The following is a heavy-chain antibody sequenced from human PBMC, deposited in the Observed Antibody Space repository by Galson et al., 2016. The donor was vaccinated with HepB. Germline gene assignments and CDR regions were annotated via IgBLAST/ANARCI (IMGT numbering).Heavy chain of an antibody. CDR1: GGFIRSYY. J-gene: IGHJ5*02. CDR2: IYYSGSA. CDR3: ARGASSSSYGSRWFDP. V-gene: IGHV4-59*01. Sequence: SETLSLTCTVSGGFIRSYYWSWIRQPPGKGLAWIGYIYYSGSANYNPSLMSRVTISVDSSKNQFSLKLNSVTAADTAVYFCARGASSSSYGSRWFDPWGQGILVTVSA. D-gene: IGHD6-6*01.